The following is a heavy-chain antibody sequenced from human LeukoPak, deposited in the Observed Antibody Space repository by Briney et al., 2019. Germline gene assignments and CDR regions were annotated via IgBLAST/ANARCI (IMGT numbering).Heavy chain of an antibody. CDR1: GYTLIDNY. D-gene: IGHD1-14*01. J-gene: IGHJ4*02. CDR2: INPKNGGT. V-gene: IGHV1-2*02. Sequence: ASVTVSCKVSGYTLIDNYIHWVRQVPGQGLEWMGWINPKNGGTNYAQKFQGTITMTRDTSINTVYMSLVVLRSDDTATYYCARATVTALDYWGQGTQVTVSS. CDR3: ARATVTALDY.